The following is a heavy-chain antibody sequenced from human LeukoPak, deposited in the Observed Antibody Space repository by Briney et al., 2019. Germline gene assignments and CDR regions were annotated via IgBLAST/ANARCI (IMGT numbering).Heavy chain of an antibody. CDR2: IKSKTDGGTT. J-gene: IGHJ6*03. CDR3: TTDSRLGYCSGGSCYPPVGYYYYYYMDV. V-gene: IGHV3-15*01. CDR1: GFTFSNAW. D-gene: IGHD2-15*01. Sequence: GGSLRLSCAASGFTFSNAWMSWVRQAPGKGLEWVGRIKSKTDGGTTDYAAPVKGRFTISRDDSKNTLYLQINSLKTEDTAVYYCTTDSRLGYCSGGSCYPPVGYYYYYYMDVWGKGTTVTISS.